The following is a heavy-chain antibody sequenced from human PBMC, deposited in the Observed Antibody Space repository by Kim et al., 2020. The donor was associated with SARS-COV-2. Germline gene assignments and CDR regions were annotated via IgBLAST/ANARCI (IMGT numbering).Heavy chain of an antibody. J-gene: IGHJ4*02. CDR1: GFTFSSYS. Sequence: GGSLRLSCAASGFTFSSYSMNWVRQAPGKGLEWVSSISSSSSYIYYADSVKGRFTISRDNAKNSLYLQMNSLRAEDTAVYYCASTRGRDYGDYTFYYWGQGTLVTVSS. CDR2: ISSSSSYI. D-gene: IGHD4-17*01. CDR3: ASTRGRDYGDYTFYY. V-gene: IGHV3-21*01.